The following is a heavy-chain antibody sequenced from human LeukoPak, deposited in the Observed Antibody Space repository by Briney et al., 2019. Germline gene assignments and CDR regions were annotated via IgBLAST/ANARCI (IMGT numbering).Heavy chain of an antibody. CDR3: ARGGAVLK. J-gene: IGHJ4*02. CDR1: GGSITSTDSY. Sequence: SETLSLTCTVSGGSITSTDSYWGWIRQPQGKGLEWIGTIYYSGYTDYNPSLKSRLTMPVDTSKNQFSLKLTSVTAADTAVYYCARGGAVLKWGQGTLVTVSS. V-gene: IGHV4-39*07. D-gene: IGHD2/OR15-2a*01. CDR2: IYYSGYT.